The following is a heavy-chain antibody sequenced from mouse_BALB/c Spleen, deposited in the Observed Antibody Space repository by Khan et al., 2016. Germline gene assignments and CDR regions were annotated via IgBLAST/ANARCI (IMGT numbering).Heavy chain of an antibody. CDR2: ISYSGST. V-gene: IGHV3-2*02. J-gene: IGHJ1*01. Sequence: EVQLQESGPGLVKPSQSLSLTCTVTGYSITSDYAWNWIRQFPGNKLEWMGYISYSGSTSYNPSLKSRISITRATSKNQFFLQLNSVTTEDTATYYCARAPPRGYFDGWGAGTTVTVSS. CDR1: GYSITSDYA. CDR3: ARAPPRGYFDG.